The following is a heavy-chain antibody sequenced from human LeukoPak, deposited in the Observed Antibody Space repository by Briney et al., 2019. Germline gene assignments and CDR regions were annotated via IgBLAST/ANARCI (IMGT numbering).Heavy chain of an antibody. J-gene: IGHJ4*02. CDR3: ASRRSSGWSDLGY. V-gene: IGHV1-2*02. CDR2: INPNSGGT. D-gene: IGHD6-19*01. Sequence: ASVKVSCKASGYTFTGYYMHWVRQAPGQGLEWMGWINPNSGGTNYAQKFQGRVTMTRDTSISTACMELSRLRSDDTAVYYCASRRSSGWSDLGYWGQGTLVTVSS. CDR1: GYTFTGYY.